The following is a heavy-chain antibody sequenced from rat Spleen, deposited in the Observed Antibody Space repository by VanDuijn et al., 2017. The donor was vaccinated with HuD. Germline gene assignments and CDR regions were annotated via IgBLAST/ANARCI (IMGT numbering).Heavy chain of an antibody. CDR1: GFTFSNFW. CDR3: ARLGTEAIGNWFSY. V-gene: IGHV5-31*01. Sequence: EVQLVESGGGLVQPGGSLKLSCVASGFTFSNFWMTWIRQAPGKGLEWVATITHIGATSYYPDSVKGRFTISREDGRSTLYLQMDSLTSEDTATYYCARLGTEAIGNWFSYWGQGTLVTVSS. D-gene: IGHD1-11*01. CDR2: ITHIGATS. J-gene: IGHJ3*01.